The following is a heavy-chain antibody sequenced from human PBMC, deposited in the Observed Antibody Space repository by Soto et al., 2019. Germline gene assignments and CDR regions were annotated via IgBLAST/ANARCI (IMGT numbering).Heavy chain of an antibody. D-gene: IGHD4-17*01. CDR2: FDPEDGET. Sequence: GASVKVACKVSGYTLTELSMHWVRQAPGKGLEWMGGFDPEDGETIYAQKFQGRVTMTEDTSTDTAYMELSSLRSEDTAVYYCATLRFGFISGPELRSDYFDYWGRGTLVTVSS. J-gene: IGHJ4*02. V-gene: IGHV1-24*01. CDR1: GYTLTELS. CDR3: ATLRFGFISGPELRSDYFDY.